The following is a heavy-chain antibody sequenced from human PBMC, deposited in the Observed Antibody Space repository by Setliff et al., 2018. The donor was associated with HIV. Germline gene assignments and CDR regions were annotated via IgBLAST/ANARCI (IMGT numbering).Heavy chain of an antibody. V-gene: IGHV4-59*11. Sequence: KASETLSLTCTVSAAPIRSHYWSWIRQSPGKGLEWIGNFYYTGSTDYNPSFKSRVTISLDKSNNQISLNLSSATAADTAVYYCARHTVFVRYFDHWGQGMLVTVSS. CDR1: AAPIRSHY. D-gene: IGHD2-2*02. J-gene: IGHJ4*02. CDR2: FYYTGST. CDR3: ARHTVFVRYFDH.